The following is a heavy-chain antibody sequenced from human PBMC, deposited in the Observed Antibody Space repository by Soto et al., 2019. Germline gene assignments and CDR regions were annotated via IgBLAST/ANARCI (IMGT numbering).Heavy chain of an antibody. Sequence: GGSLRLSCAASGFTFSSYAMHWVRQAPGKGLEWVAVISYDGSNEYYADSVKGRLTISRDNSKNTLYLQMNSLRAEDTAVYYCARSPYYGPSYYYGMDVWGQGTTVTVSS. CDR1: GFTFSSYA. D-gene: IGHD3-10*01. CDR2: ISYDGSNE. CDR3: ARSPYYGPSYYYGMDV. V-gene: IGHV3-30-3*01. J-gene: IGHJ6*02.